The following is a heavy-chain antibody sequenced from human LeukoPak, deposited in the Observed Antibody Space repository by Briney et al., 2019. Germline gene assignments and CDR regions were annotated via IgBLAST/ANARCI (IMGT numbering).Heavy chain of an antibody. Sequence: SETLSLTCTVSGGSISSSSYYWGWIRQPPGKGLEWIGSIYYSGSTYYNPSLKSRVTISVDTSKNQFSLKLSSVTAADTAVYYCARVRNDYGDYYFDYWGQGTLVTVSS. CDR1: GGSISSSSYY. V-gene: IGHV4-39*01. CDR2: IYYSGST. D-gene: IGHD4-17*01. J-gene: IGHJ4*02. CDR3: ARVRNDYGDYYFDY.